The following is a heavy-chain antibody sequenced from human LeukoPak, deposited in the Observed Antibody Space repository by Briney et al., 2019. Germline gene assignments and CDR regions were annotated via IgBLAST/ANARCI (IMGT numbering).Heavy chain of an antibody. CDR3: ARVRSSGYYHAYYYYYMDV. V-gene: IGHV4-4*07. CDR2: IYTSGST. Sequence: SETLSLTCTVSGGSISSYYWSWIRQPAGKGLEWIGRIYTSGSTNYNPSLKSRVTMSVDTSKNQFSLKLSSVTAADTAVYYCARVRSSGYYHAYYYYYMDVWGKGTTVTISS. J-gene: IGHJ6*03. D-gene: IGHD3-22*01. CDR1: GGSISSYY.